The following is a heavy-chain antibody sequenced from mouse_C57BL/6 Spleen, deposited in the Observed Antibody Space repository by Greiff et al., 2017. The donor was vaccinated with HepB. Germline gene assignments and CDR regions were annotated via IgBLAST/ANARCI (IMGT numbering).Heavy chain of an antibody. D-gene: IGHD1-1*01. CDR1: GFTFSSYA. J-gene: IGHJ1*03. V-gene: IGHV5-4*01. CDR2: ISDGGSYT. CDR3: ARDHITTVVATYRYFDV. Sequence: EVQLQESGGGLVKPGGSLKLSCAASGFTFSSYAMSWVRQTPEKRLEWVATISDGGSYTYYPDNVKGRFTISRDNAKNNLYLQMSHLKSEDTAMYYCARDHITTVVATYRYFDVWGTGTTVTVSS.